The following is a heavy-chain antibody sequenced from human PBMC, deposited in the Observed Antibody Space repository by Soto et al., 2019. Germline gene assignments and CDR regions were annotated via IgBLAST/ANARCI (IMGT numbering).Heavy chain of an antibody. CDR3: ASTMIVVVNAEAEYFQH. CDR2: IYYSGST. CDR1: GGSISSFY. J-gene: IGHJ1*01. V-gene: IGHV4-59*08. Sequence: SETLSLTCPFPGGSISSFYLSWIRQPPGKGLEWIGYIYYSGSTNYNPSLKSRVTISVDTSKNQFSLKLSSVTAADTAVYYCASTMIVVVNAEAEYFQHWGQGTLVTVSS. D-gene: IGHD3-22*01.